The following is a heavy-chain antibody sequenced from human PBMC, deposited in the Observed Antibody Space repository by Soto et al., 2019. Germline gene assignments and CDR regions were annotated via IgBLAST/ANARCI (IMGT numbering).Heavy chain of an antibody. D-gene: IGHD6-13*01. J-gene: IGHJ6*02. Sequence: QVQLVQSGAEVKKPGASVKVSCKASGYTFTSYAMHWVRQAPGQRLEWMGWINAGNGNTKYSQKFQGRVTITRDTSASTAYMELSSLRSEDTAVYYCAREEQHLVPFGESYYYYYGMDVWGQGTTVTVSS. CDR1: GYTFTSYA. V-gene: IGHV1-3*01. CDR3: AREEQHLVPFGESYYYYYGMDV. CDR2: INAGNGNT.